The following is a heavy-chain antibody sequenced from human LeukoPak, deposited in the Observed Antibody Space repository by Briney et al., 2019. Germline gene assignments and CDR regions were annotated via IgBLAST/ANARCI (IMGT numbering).Heavy chain of an antibody. CDR2: MNPNSGNT. V-gene: IGHV1-8*01. J-gene: IGHJ4*02. CDR1: GYTFTSYD. Sequence: GASVKVSCKASGYTFTSYDINWVRQATGQGLEWMGWMNPNSGNTGYAQKFQGRVTMTRNTSISTAYMELSSLRSDDTAVYYCARDRTTPRNPFGFDYWGQGTLVTVSS. D-gene: IGHD1-1*01. CDR3: ARDRTTPRNPFGFDY.